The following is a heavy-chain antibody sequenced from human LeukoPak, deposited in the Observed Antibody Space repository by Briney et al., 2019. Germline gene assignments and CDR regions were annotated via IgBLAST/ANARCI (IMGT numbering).Heavy chain of an antibody. CDR3: TRNQY. CDR1: GFSLRGYA. Sequence: GGSLRLSCAASGFSLRGYALNWVRQAPGKGLEWVGNIKEDGSEKYYVDSVKGRFTISRDNAKNSLYLQMNSLGAEDTAVYYCTRNQYWGQGTLVTVSS. CDR2: IKEDGSEK. V-gene: IGHV3-7*01. J-gene: IGHJ4*02.